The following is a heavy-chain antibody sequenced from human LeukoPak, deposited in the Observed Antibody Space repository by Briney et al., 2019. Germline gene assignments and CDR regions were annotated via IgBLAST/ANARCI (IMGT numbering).Heavy chain of an antibody. V-gene: IGHV2-70*11. CDR3: ARIMYCPLAIGYYGMDV. CDR2: IDWDDDK. J-gene: IGHJ6*02. D-gene: IGHD2-8*02. CDR1: GFSLSTSGMC. Sequence: SGPALVKPTQTLTLTCTFSGFSLSTSGMCVSWIRQPPGKALEWLARIDWDDDKYYSTSLKTRLTISKDTSKNQVVLTITNMDPVDTATYYCARIMYCPLAIGYYGMDVWGQGTTVTVSS.